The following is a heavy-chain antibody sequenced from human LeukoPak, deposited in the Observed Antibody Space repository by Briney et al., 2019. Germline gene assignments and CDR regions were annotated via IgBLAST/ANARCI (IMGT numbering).Heavy chain of an antibody. D-gene: IGHD6-19*01. CDR1: GYSLTSYW. CDR3: ARRMGSGWYHFDY. CDR2: IDPSDSYT. V-gene: IGHV5-10-1*01. J-gene: IGHJ4*02. Sequence: GESLKISCKGSGYSLTSYWISWVRQMPGKGLEWMGRIDPSDSYTNYSPSFQGHVTISADKSISTAYLQWSSLKASDTAMYYCARRMGSGWYHFDYWGQGTLVTVSS.